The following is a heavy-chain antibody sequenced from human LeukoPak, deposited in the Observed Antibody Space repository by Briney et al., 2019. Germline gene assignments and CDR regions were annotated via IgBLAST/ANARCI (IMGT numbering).Heavy chain of an antibody. J-gene: IGHJ4*02. CDR3: ARTYSSPYFDY. Sequence: GGSLRLSCAASGFTFSSYWMSWVRQAPGKGLEWVANIKQDGSEKYYVDSVKGRFTISRDNAKNSLYLQMNGLRAEDTAVYYCARTYSSPYFDYRGQGTLVTVSS. D-gene: IGHD6-19*01. CDR1: GFTFSSYW. CDR2: IKQDGSEK. V-gene: IGHV3-7*01.